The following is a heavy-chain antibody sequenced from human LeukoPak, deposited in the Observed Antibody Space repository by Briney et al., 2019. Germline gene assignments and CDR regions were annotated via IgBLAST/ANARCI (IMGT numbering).Heavy chain of an antibody. J-gene: IGHJ4*02. CDR3: ALSSGDY. CDR2: IYPGDSDT. CDR1: GYTFTSYY. Sequence: KVSCKASGYTFTSYYMHWVRLSPGQGLEWMGIIYPGDSDTRYSPSFQGQVTISADKSISTAYLQWSSLKASDTAMYYCALSSGDYWGQGTLVTVSS. V-gene: IGHV5-51*01. D-gene: IGHD6-19*01.